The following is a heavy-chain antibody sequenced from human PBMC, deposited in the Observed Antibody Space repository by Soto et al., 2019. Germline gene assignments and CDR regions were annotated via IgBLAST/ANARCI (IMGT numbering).Heavy chain of an antibody. V-gene: IGHV2-5*02. CDR3: VQSRCGGDCLQSYSSHSYYGLDV. J-gene: IGHJ6*02. D-gene: IGHD2-21*02. Sequence: GSGPTLVNPTQTLALTCTFSGLSLSTTGVGVGWIRQPPGKALEWLALIYWDDDKRYSPSLKSRLTITKDTSKNQVVLTMTNMDPGDTATYYCVQSRCGGDCLQSYSSHSYYGLDVWGQGTTVTV. CDR1: GLSLSTTGVG. CDR2: IYWDDDK.